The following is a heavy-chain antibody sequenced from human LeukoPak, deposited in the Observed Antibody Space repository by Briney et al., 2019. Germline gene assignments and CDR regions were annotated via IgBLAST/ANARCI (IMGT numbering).Heavy chain of an antibody. Sequence: ASVKVSCKASGYTFTGYYMHWVRQAPGQGLEWMGWTNPNSGGTNYAQKFQGRVTMTRDTSISTAYMELSRLRSDDTAVYYCATSYSTRYYFDYWGQGTLVTVSS. CDR3: ATSYSTRYYFDY. CDR1: GYTFTGYY. J-gene: IGHJ4*02. D-gene: IGHD6-13*01. CDR2: TNPNSGGT. V-gene: IGHV1-2*02.